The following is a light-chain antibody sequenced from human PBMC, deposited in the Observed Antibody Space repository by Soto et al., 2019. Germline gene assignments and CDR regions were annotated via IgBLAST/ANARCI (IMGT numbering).Light chain of an antibody. J-gene: IGKJ3*01. CDR1: QGIINY. V-gene: IGKV1-9*01. CDR2: GAS. Sequence: IQLTQSPSSLSASIGARLTITRRASQGIINYLAWYQQKPGKAPKLLIYGASTLQGGVPSRFSGSGSGTDFTLTVSSLQPEDLATYYCQQLFMYPPTFGPGTKVDIK. CDR3: QQLFMYPPT.